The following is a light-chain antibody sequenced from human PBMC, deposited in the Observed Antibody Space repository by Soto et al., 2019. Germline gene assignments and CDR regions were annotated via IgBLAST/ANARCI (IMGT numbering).Light chain of an antibody. CDR2: EVS. J-gene: IGLJ1*01. V-gene: IGLV2-14*01. CDR1: SNDVGGYNY. CDR3: SSYTGSSTPPYV. Sequence: QSALTQPASVSGSPGQSITISCTGTSNDVGGYNYVSWYQQHPGKAPKPMIYEVSNRPSGVSNRFSGSKSGNTASLTISGLQAEDEADYYCSSYTGSSTPPYVLGTGTKVTVL.